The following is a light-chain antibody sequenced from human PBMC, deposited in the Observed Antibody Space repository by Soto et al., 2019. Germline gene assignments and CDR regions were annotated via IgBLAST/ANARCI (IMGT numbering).Light chain of an antibody. CDR1: QRISSN. J-gene: IGKJ1*01. Sequence: EVVMTQSPATLSVSPGERATLSCRASQRISSNLAWYQQRRGQAPRLLIYGASTRAPGIPARFSGSGSETEFTLTISSLQSEDFAVYSCQHYNNWPPWTFGQGTKVEI. CDR3: QHYNNWPPWT. V-gene: IGKV3-15*01. CDR2: GAS.